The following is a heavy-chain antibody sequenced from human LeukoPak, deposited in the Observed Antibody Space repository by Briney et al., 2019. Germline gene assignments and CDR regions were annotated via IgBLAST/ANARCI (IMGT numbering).Heavy chain of an antibody. CDR3: ARVGYCSTTSCSPTRWFDP. D-gene: IGHD2-2*01. J-gene: IGHJ5*02. Sequence: GSLRLSCAASGFTVSSNYMSWIRQPPGKGLEWIGYIYHSGSTYYNPSLKSRVTISVDRSKNQFSLKLSSVTAADTAVYYCARVGYCSTTSCSPTRWFDPWGQGTLVTVSS. CDR2: IYHSGST. CDR1: GFTVSSNY. V-gene: IGHV4-59*02.